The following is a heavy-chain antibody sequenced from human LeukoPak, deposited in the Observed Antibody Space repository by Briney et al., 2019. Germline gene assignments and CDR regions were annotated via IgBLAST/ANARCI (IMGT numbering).Heavy chain of an antibody. CDR2: LSSSGGST. V-gene: IGHV3-23*01. J-gene: IGHJ4*02. Sequence: GGSLRLSCAASGFTFSTYVMSWVRQAPGKGLEWVSTLSSSGGSTYYADSVKGRFTISRDNSKNTLYLQMNSLTAEDTAVCYCAKDPAGYCSGGRCFYFDYWGQGTLVTVSS. CDR1: GFTFSTYV. D-gene: IGHD2-15*01. CDR3: AKDPAGYCSGGRCFYFDY.